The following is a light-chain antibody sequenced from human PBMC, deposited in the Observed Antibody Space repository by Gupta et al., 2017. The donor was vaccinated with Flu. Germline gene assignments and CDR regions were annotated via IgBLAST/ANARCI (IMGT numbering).Light chain of an antibody. V-gene: IGKV3-11*01. CDR1: HSVDSL. J-gene: IGKJ4*01. CDR3: QQRRIWLS. Sequence: SPATLSLSPGERATLSCRASHSVDSLLAWYQQQPGQAPRLLIYDASNRATGIPTRCSSSGSGTDITLTISSVEPEDFAVYYCQQRRIWLSFGGGTKVEIK. CDR2: DAS.